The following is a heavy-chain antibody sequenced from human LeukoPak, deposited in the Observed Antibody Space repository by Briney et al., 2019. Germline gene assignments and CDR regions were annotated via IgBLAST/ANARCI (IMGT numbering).Heavy chain of an antibody. CDR1: GFTFSSYA. J-gene: IGHJ4*02. Sequence: PGGSLRLSCAAPGFTFSSYAMGWVRQAPGKGLEWVSSISGSGSGTNYADSVKGRFTISRDNSKNTLYLQMNSLRAEDTAVYYCAKTYIVATTHFDYWGQGALVTVSS. CDR3: AKTYIVATTHFDY. V-gene: IGHV3-23*01. CDR2: ISGSGSGT. D-gene: IGHD5-12*01.